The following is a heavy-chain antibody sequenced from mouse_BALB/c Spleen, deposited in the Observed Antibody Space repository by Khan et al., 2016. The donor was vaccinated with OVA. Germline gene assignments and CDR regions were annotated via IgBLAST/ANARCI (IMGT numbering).Heavy chain of an antibody. CDR3: ARDYWFAC. J-gene: IGHJ3*01. V-gene: IGHV5-6-5*01. CDR2: ISSGDST. D-gene: IGHD2-13*01. CDR1: GFTFSNYA. Sequence: EVQLVESGGGLVKPGGSLKLSCAASGFTFSNYAMSWVRQSPEKRLEWVASISSGDSTYYPDSVKGRFTISRDNARNILYLQMSSLRSEDTAMYYCARDYWFACGGQGTLVTVSA.